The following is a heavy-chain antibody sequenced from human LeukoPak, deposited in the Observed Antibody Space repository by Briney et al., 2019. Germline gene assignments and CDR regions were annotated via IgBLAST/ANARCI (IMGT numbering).Heavy chain of an antibody. CDR2: INHSGST. J-gene: IGHJ6*02. CDR1: GGSFGGYY. CDR3: ARGSNRPRGYYYYYYGMDV. Sequence: PSETLSLTCAVYGGSFGGYYWSWIRQPPGKGLEWIGEINHSGSTNYNPSLKSRVTISVDTSKNQFSLKLSSVTAADTAVYYCARGSNRPRGYYYYYYGMDVWGQGTTVTVSS. D-gene: IGHD1-1*01. V-gene: IGHV4-34*01.